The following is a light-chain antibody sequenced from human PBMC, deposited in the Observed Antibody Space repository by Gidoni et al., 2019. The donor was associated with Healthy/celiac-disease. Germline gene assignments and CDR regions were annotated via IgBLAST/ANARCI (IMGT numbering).Light chain of an antibody. CDR1: QSDSSN. J-gene: IGKJ1*01. CDR3: QQYNNWPPLT. CDR2: GAS. V-gene: IGKV3-15*01. Sequence: EIVMTQSPATMAVSPGERATLSCRSSQSDSSNLAWYQQKPGHAPRLLIYGASTRSTGIPARFSDSGSGTEFTLTISSLQSEDFSVYYCQQYNNWPPLTFGQGAKVEIK.